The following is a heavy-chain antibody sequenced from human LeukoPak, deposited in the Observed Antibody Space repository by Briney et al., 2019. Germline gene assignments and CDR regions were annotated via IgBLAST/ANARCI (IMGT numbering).Heavy chain of an antibody. J-gene: IGHJ4*02. D-gene: IGHD5-24*01. V-gene: IGHV4-59*01. Sequence: SETLSLTCTVSGGAISGYYWTWIRQPPGKGLEWIGYIYYTGSTNYNPSLKSRVTISVDTSKNQFSLNLSSVTAADTALYYCARFDRDGYNLDYWGQGTLVTVSS. CDR3: ARFDRDGYNLDY. CDR2: IYYTGST. CDR1: GGAISGYY.